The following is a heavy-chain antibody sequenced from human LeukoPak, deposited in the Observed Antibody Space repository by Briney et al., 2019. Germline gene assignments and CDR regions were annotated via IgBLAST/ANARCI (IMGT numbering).Heavy chain of an antibody. Sequence: PSETLSLTCTVSGGSISTYYWSWIRQPPGKGLEWIGYIYYTGSTDYNPSLTSRVTISVDTSKNQFSLMLSSVTAADTALYYCARHYPPFIAAFDYWGQGILVTVSS. J-gene: IGHJ4*02. CDR2: IYYTGST. CDR1: GGSISTYY. D-gene: IGHD6-13*01. V-gene: IGHV4-59*08. CDR3: ARHYPPFIAAFDY.